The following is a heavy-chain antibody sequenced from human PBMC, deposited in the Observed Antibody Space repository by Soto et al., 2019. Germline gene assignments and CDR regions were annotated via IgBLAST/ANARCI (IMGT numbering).Heavy chain of an antibody. CDR3: ARLAAYDFWSGGNWFDP. CDR2: IYYSETT. CDR1: GGSISNNNYY. J-gene: IGHJ5*02. D-gene: IGHD3-3*01. Sequence: SETLSLTCTVSGGSISNNNYYWGWVRQPPGKGLEWIGSIYYSETTYYNPSLKSRVTISADTSNNQVSLMVTSVTVADTAAYYCARLAAYDFWSGGNWFDPWGQGILVTVSS. V-gene: IGHV4-39*01.